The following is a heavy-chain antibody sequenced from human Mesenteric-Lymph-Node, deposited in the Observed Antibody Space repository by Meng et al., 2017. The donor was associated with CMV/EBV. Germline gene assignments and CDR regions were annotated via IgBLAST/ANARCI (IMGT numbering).Heavy chain of an antibody. J-gene: IGHJ6*02. D-gene: IGHD3-3*01. CDR3: AGITFSGVVIRSYYNNAKDV. V-gene: IGHV1-69*05. CDR2: IIPMFGTA. Sequence: SVKVSCKASGGKFRRYIFNWVRQAPGQGLEWMGGIIPMFGTADYVQKLQGRVTITTDESTTTAYMELTSLRSEDTAVYYCAGITFSGVVIRSYYNNAKDVWGQGTTVTVSS. CDR1: GGKFRRYI.